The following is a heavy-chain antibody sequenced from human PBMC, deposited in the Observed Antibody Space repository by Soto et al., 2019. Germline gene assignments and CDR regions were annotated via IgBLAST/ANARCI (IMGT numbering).Heavy chain of an antibody. Sequence: QVQLQQWGAGLLKPSETLSLTCAVYGGSFSGYYWSWIRQPPGKGLEWIGEINHSGSTNYNPSLKSRVXXSXDXXKNQFSLKLSSVTAADTAVYYCARGGTVTTGYFDYWGQGTLVTVSS. J-gene: IGHJ4*02. CDR1: GGSFSGYY. V-gene: IGHV4-34*01. CDR3: ARGGTVTTGYFDY. CDR2: INHSGST. D-gene: IGHD4-17*01.